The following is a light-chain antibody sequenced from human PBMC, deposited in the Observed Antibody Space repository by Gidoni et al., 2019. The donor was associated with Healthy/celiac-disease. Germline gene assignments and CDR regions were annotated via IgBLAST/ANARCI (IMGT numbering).Light chain of an antibody. J-gene: IGKJ1*01. Sequence: AIRRTKSPSSFSASTGDRVTITCRASQGISSYLAWYQQKPGKAPKLLIYAASTLQSGVPSRFSGSGSGTDFTLTISCLQSEDFATYYCQQYYSYPPTFGQGTKVEIK. V-gene: IGKV1-8*01. CDR2: AAS. CDR3: QQYYSYPPT. CDR1: QGISSY.